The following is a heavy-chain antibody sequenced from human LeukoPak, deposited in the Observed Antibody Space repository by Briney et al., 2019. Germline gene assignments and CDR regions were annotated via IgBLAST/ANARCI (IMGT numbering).Heavy chain of an antibody. Sequence: SETLSLTCAVYGGSFSGYYWSWIRQPPGKGLEWIGEINHSGSTNYNPSLKSRVTISVDTSKNQFSLKLSSVTAADTAVYYCARHQVWYYYDSSGYYHNWFDPWDQGTLVTVSS. D-gene: IGHD3-22*01. CDR1: GGSFSGYY. J-gene: IGHJ5*02. CDR3: ARHQVWYYYDSSGYYHNWFDP. CDR2: INHSGST. V-gene: IGHV4-34*01.